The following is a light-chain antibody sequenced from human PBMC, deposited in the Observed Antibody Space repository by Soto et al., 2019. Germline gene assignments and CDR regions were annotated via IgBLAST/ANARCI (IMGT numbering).Light chain of an antibody. J-gene: IGKJ4*01. CDR2: DAS. V-gene: IGKV3-11*01. CDR1: QSVGSS. CDR3: QQRYNWLT. Sequence: EIVLTQSPATLSLSPGEGATLSCRASQSVGSSLAWYQQRPGQAPRLLIYDASNRSTGIPARFRGSGSGTDFTLTISSLEPEDFAVYYCQQRYNWLTFGGGTKVEIK.